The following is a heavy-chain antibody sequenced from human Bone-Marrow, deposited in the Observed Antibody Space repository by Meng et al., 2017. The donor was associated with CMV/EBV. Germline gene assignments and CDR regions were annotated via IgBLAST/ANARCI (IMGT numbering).Heavy chain of an antibody. Sequence: SVKVSCKASGGTLSSYAISWVRQAPGQGLEWMGGIIPILGIANYAQKFQGRVTITADKSTSTAYMELSSLRSEDTAVYYCARDRPLPPTACDAFDIWGQGTMVTVSS. CDR2: IIPILGIA. CDR3: ARDRPLPPTACDAFDI. CDR1: GGTLSSYA. J-gene: IGHJ3*02. V-gene: IGHV1-69*10. D-gene: IGHD4-17*01.